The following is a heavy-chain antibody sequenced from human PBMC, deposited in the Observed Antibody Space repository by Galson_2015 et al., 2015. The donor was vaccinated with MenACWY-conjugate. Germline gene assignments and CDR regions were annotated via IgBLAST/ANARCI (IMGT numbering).Heavy chain of an antibody. V-gene: IGHV1-46*01. CDR1: GYTFTTYY. CDR2: INPIDGST. J-gene: IGHJ5*02. CDR3: ARNYFESNGYYDH. Sequence: SCKASGYTFTTYYMNWVRQAPGQGLEWMGLINPIDGSTTYAQRFQGRVNMTRDTSTSTVYMELSSLGSEDTAVYYCARNYFESNGYYDHWGQGTLVTVSP. D-gene: IGHD3-22*01.